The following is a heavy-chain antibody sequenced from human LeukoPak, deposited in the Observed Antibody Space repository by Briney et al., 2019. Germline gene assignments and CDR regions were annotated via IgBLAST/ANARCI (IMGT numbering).Heavy chain of an antibody. V-gene: IGHV5-51*01. Sequence: GESLKISCKGSGYSFTSYWIGWVRQMPGKGLEWMGIIYPGDSDTRYSPSFQGQVTISADKSISTAYLQWSSLKASDTAMYYCARHQGLVTTEEGMDVWGQGTTVTVSS. D-gene: IGHD4-17*01. J-gene: IGHJ6*02. CDR2: IYPGDSDT. CDR1: GYSFTSYW. CDR3: ARHQGLVTTEEGMDV.